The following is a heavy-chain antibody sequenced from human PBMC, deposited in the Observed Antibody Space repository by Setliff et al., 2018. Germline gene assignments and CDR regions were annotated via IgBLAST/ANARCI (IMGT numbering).Heavy chain of an antibody. CDR2: ISGSGGST. Sequence: GSLRLSCAASGFTFSSYAMSWVRQAPGKGLEWVSGISGSGGSTYYADSVKGRFTISRDNAKNSLYLQMNSRRAEDTAVYYCARDTYIGDFWSGYYIQGRFDPWGQGTLVTVSS. CDR3: ARDTYIGDFWSGYYIQGRFDP. CDR1: GFTFSSYA. V-gene: IGHV3-23*01. D-gene: IGHD3-3*01. J-gene: IGHJ5*02.